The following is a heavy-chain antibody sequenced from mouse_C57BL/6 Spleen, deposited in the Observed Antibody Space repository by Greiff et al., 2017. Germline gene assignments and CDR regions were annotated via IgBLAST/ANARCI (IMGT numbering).Heavy chain of an antibody. CDR1: GYSFTGYY. D-gene: IGHD1-1*01. V-gene: IGHV1-42*01. Sequence: EVQLQQSGPELVKPGASVKISCKASGYSFTGYYMNWVKQSPEKSLEWIGEINPSTGGTTYNQKFKAKATLTVDKSSSTAYMQLKSLTSEDSAVYYCARGFITTVVAPYFDVWGTGTTVTVSS. J-gene: IGHJ1*03. CDR2: INPSTGGT. CDR3: ARGFITTVVAPYFDV.